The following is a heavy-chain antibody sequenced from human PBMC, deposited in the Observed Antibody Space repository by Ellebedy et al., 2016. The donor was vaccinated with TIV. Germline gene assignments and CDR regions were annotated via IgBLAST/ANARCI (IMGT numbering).Heavy chain of an antibody. CDR2: ISGSGSST. CDR3: AKARAVGFDSWFDP. Sequence: PGGSLRLSCAASGFTFSSYAMTWVRQAPGKGLEWVSSISGSGSSTYYADSVKGRFTISRDNPKNTLYLQMNSLRAEDTAVYYCAKARAVGFDSWFDPWGQGALVTVSS. V-gene: IGHV3-23*01. D-gene: IGHD3-3*01. CDR1: GFTFSSYA. J-gene: IGHJ5*02.